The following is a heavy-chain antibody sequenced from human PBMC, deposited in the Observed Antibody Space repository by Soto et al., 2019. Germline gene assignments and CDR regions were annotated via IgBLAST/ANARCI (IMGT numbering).Heavy chain of an antibody. D-gene: IGHD2-2*01. CDR2: IIPILGIA. V-gene: IGHV1-69*02. Sequence: GASVKVSCKASGGTFSSYTISWVRQAPGQGLEWMGRIIPILGIANYAQKFQGRVTITADKSTSTAYMELSSLRSEDTAVYYCARPTVYCSSTSCYLPFDYWGQRTLVTVSS. CDR3: ARPTVYCSSTSCYLPFDY. J-gene: IGHJ4*02. CDR1: GGTFSSYT.